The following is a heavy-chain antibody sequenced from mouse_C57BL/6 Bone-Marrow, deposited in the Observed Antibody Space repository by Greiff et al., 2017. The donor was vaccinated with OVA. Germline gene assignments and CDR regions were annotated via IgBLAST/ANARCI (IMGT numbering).Heavy chain of an antibody. CDR3: ARPPRGEGTWFAY. CDR2: IYPGSGST. V-gene: IGHV1-55*01. J-gene: IGHJ3*01. CDR1: GYTFTSYW. Sequence: QVQLQQPGAELVKPGASVKMSCKASGYTFTSYWITWVKQRPGQGLEWIGDIYPGSGSTNYNEKFKSKATLTVDTSSSTAYMQLSSLTSEDSAVYYGARPPRGEGTWFAYWGQGTLVTVSA. D-gene: IGHD3-3*01.